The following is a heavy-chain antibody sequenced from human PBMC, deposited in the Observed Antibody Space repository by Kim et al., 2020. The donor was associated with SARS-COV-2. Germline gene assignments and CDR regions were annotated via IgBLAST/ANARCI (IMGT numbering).Heavy chain of an antibody. CDR3: AKDLWAKGSGYYARFDY. D-gene: IGHD3-22*01. CDR1: GFTFSSYA. CDR2: ISGSGGST. Sequence: GGSLRLSCAASGFTFSSYAMSWVRQAPGKGLEWVSAISGSGGSTYYADSVKGRFTISRDNSKNTLYLQMNSLRAEDTAVYYCAKDLWAKGSGYYARFDYWGQGTLVTVSS. V-gene: IGHV3-23*01. J-gene: IGHJ4*02.